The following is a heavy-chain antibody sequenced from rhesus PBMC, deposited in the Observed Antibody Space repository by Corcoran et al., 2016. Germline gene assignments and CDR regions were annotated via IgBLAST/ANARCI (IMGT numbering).Heavy chain of an antibody. CDR1: GFTFSGYE. D-gene: IGHD3-34*01. CDR3: ARVAGVIINWYFDL. CDR2: IGGVNIYT. J-gene: IGHJ2*01. Sequence: EVQLAESGGGLVQPGGSLRLSCAASGFTFSGYEMHWVRQAPGKGLESVFVIGGVNIYTHYSDAGKGRVTISRDNAKNSLSMQMNSLRAEDTAVYYCARVAGVIINWYFDLWGPGTPITISS. V-gene: IGHV3-115*02.